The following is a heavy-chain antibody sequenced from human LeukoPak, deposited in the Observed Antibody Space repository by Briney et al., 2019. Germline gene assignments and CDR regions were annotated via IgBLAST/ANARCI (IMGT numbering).Heavy chain of an antibody. D-gene: IGHD6-13*01. V-gene: IGHV4-59*01. CDR2: IYYSGSA. CDR3: ARAPGIAAAGTHFDF. Sequence: SETLSLTCTVSGGSLSSYHWSWIRQPPGKGLEWIGYIYYSGSAKYNPSLKSRVTISVDTSKNQFSLKLSSVTAGDTAVYYCARAPGIAAAGTHFDFWGQGTLVTVSS. CDR1: GGSLSSYH. J-gene: IGHJ4*02.